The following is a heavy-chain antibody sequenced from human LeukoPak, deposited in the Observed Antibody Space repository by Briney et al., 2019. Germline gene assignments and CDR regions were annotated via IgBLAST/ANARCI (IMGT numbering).Heavy chain of an antibody. CDR1: GGSIKSSSYY. CDR3: ARHGGGSSWYEAY. J-gene: IGHJ4*02. CDR2: IYYSGST. V-gene: IGHV4-39*01. Sequence: SETLSLTCTVSGGSIKSSSYYWGWIRQPPGKGLEWIGSIYYSGSTNYNPSLKSRVTISVDTSKNQFSLKLSSVTAADTAVYYCARHGGGSSWYEAYWGQGTLVTVSS. D-gene: IGHD6-13*01.